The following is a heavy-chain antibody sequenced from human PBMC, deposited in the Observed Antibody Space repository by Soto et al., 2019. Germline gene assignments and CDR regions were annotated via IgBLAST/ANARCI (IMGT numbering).Heavy chain of an antibody. V-gene: IGHV1-69*01. J-gene: IGHJ4*02. CDR3: TSLDSNGYYPQNHD. D-gene: IGHD3-22*01. CDR1: GGSFSSFS. CDR2: IIPILGTA. Sequence: QVILAQSGAEVKKPGSSVKVSCKVSGGSFSSFSINWVRQAPGQRFEWMGGIIPILGTANFTQKFQDRVTFTADESTATAYMTLSSLTSEDTAFYYCTSLDSNGYYPQNHDWGPGTQVTVSS.